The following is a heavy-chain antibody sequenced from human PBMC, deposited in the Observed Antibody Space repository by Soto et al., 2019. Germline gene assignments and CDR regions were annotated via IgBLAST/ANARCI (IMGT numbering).Heavy chain of an antibody. CDR1: GGSFSGYY. D-gene: IGHD3-16*01. CDR2: INHSGST. J-gene: IGHJ4*02. V-gene: IGHV4-34*01. CDR3: ARPVSDY. Sequence: SETLSLTCAVYGGSFSGYYWSWIRQPPGKGLEWIGEINHSGSTNYNPSLKSRVTISVDTSKNQFSLKLSSVTAADTAVYYCARPVSDYWGQGTLVTVSS.